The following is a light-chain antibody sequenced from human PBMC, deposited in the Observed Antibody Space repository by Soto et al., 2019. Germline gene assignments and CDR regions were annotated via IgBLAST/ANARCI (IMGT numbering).Light chain of an antibody. CDR1: QSVSSSY. V-gene: IGKV3-20*01. CDR3: KQYGYSPNT. CDR2: GAS. J-gene: IGKJ5*01. Sequence: EIVLTQSPGTLSLSPGERATLSCRASQSVSSSYLAWYQQKPGQAPRLLIYGASSRATGIQDRFSGSGSGTDFTLTISRLEPEDFAVYYCKQYGYSPNTFGQGTRLEIK.